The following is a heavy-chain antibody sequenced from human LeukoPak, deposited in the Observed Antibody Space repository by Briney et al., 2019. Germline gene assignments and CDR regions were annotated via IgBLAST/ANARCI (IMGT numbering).Heavy chain of an antibody. CDR2: INPNSGGT. Sequence: GASVKVSCKASGYTFTGYYMHWVRQAPGQGLEWMGWINPNSGGTNYAQKFQGRVTMTRDTSISTAYMELSRLRSDDTAVYYCARVRFLEWLPRTTYYYYGMDVWGQGATVTVSS. CDR3: ARVRFLEWLPRTTYYYYGMDV. D-gene: IGHD3-3*01. V-gene: IGHV1-2*02. J-gene: IGHJ6*02. CDR1: GYTFTGYY.